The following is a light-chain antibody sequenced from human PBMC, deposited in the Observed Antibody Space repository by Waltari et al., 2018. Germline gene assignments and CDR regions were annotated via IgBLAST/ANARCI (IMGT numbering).Light chain of an antibody. CDR1: HSISSW. J-gene: IGKJ1*01. CDR3: QQYNSYSPWT. CDR2: QAS. V-gene: IGKV1-5*03. Sequence: DIQMTQSPSTLSASVGDRVPITCRASHSISSWLAWYQQKPGQAPKRLIYQASSLESGVPSRFSGSGSGTEFTLTVSSLQPDDFATYYCQQYNSYSPWTFGQGTKVEIK.